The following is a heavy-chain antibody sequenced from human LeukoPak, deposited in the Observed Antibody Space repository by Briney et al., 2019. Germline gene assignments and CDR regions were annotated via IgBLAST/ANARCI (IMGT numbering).Heavy chain of an antibody. J-gene: IGHJ4*02. V-gene: IGHV5-51*01. CDR3: ARHQRVLLWFGEDH. D-gene: IGHD3-10*01. CDR2: IYPGDSDT. CDR1: GSSFTSYW. Sequence: GASLEISCKGSGSSFTSYWIGWGRQMPGKGLEWMGIIYPGDSDTRYSTSFQGQFTISADKSISTAYLQWSSLKASDTAMYYCARHQRVLLWFGEDHWGQGTLVTVSS.